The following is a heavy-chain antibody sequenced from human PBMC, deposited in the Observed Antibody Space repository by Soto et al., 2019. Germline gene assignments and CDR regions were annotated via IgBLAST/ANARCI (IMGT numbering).Heavy chain of an antibody. V-gene: IGHV1-3*01. J-gene: IGHJ5*02. CDR3: AREGDFWSGYYFWFDP. D-gene: IGHD3-3*01. Sequence: QVPLVQSGAEVKKPGASVKVSCKASGYTFTTYAMHWVRQAPGQRLEWVGWINAGNGNTKYSQKFQGRVTITRDTSASTAYMELSSLRSEDTAVYYCAREGDFWSGYYFWFDPWGQGTLVTVSS. CDR2: INAGNGNT. CDR1: GYTFTTYA.